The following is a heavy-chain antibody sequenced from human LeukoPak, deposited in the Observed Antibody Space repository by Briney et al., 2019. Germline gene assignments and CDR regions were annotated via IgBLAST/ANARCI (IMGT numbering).Heavy chain of an antibody. D-gene: IGHD3-3*01. V-gene: IGHV3-23*01. Sequence: GSLRLSCAASRFTFSSYAMSWVRQAPGKGLEWVSAISGSGDSTYYGDSVKGRFTISRDNSKNTLYLQMNSLRAEDTAVYYCARSPIGDFWSGYFSVSYYGMDVWGQGTTVTVSS. J-gene: IGHJ6*02. CDR1: RFTFSSYA. CDR3: ARSPIGDFWSGYFSVSYYGMDV. CDR2: ISGSGDST.